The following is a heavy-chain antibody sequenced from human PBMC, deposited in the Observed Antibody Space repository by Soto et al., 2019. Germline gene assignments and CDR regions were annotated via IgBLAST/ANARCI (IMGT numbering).Heavy chain of an antibody. CDR2: ISYDGSNK. D-gene: IGHD2-15*01. V-gene: IGHV3-30*18. CDR3: AKEVRGGCSGGSCYLSNSVY. CDR1: GFTFSSYG. J-gene: IGHJ4*02. Sequence: QVQLVESGGGVVQPGRSLRLSCAASGFTFSSYGMHWVRQAPGKGLEWVAVISYDGSNKYYADSVKGRFTISRDKSKNTLYLQMNSLRAEDTAVYYCAKEVRGGCSGGSCYLSNSVYWGQGTLVTVSS.